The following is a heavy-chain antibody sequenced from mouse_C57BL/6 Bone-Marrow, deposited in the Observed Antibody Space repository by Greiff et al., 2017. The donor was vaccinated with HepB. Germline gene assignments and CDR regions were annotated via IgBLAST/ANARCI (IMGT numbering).Heavy chain of an antibody. CDR1: GYTFTSYG. Sequence: QVQLQQSGAELARPGASVKLSCKASGYTFTSYGISWVKQRTGQGLEWIGEIDPRSGNTYYNEKFKGKATLTADKSSSTAYMELRSLTSEDSAVYFCARPDYGSSYFDYWGQGTTLTVSS. V-gene: IGHV1-81*01. D-gene: IGHD1-1*01. J-gene: IGHJ2*01. CDR3: ARPDYGSSYFDY. CDR2: IDPRSGNT.